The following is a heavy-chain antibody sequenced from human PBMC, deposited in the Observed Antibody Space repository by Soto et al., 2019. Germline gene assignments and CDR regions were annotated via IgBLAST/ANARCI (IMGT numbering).Heavy chain of an antibody. CDR2: IYYSGST. Sequence: SETLSLTCTVSGGSVSSGSYYWSWIRQPPGKGLEWIGYIYYSGSTNYNPSLKSRVTISVDTSKNQFSLKLSSVTAADTAVYYCARYQFGPPYNWFDPWGQGTLVTVSS. CDR1: GGSVSSGSYY. V-gene: IGHV4-61*01. CDR3: ARYQFGPPYNWFDP. D-gene: IGHD2-2*01. J-gene: IGHJ5*02.